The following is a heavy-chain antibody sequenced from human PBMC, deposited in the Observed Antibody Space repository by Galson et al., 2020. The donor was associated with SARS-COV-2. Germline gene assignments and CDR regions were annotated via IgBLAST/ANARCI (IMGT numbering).Heavy chain of an antibody. CDR2: IDLDDDK. CDR3: AGGGAAAEYFDY. D-gene: IGHD6-13*01. V-gene: IGHV2-70*11. CDR1: GFSLSTSGMC. J-gene: IGHJ4*02. Sequence: SGPTLVKPTQTLTLTCTFSGFSLSTSGMCVSRIRQPPGKALEWLARIDLDDDKYYSTSLKTRLTISKDTSKNQVVLTMTNMDPVDTATYYWAGGGAAAEYFDYWGQGTLVTVSS.